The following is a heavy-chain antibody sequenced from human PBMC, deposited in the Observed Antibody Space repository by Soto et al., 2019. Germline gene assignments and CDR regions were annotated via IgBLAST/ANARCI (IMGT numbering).Heavy chain of an antibody. CDR1: GFTFSTYA. V-gene: IGHV3-23*01. CDR3: AKNWDTTSSSSSH. D-gene: IGHD6-6*01. Sequence: EVQLLESGGGLVQPGGSLRLSCAASGFTFSTYAMSWVRQAPGKRLEWVSAISGTGGSTYYADSVKGRFTISRDNSKNTLYLQMNSLRAEDTAVYYCAKNWDTTSSSSSHWDQGTLVTVSS. J-gene: IGHJ4*02. CDR2: ISGTGGST.